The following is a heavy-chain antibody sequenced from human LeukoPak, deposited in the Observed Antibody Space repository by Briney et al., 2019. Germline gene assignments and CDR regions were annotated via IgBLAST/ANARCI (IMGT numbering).Heavy chain of an antibody. CDR3: ARDGSDDAFDI. D-gene: IGHD3-10*01. V-gene: IGHV4-31*03. Sequence: PSETLCLTCTVSGGSISSGGYYWSWIRQHPGKGLEWIGYIYYSGSTYYNPSLKSRVTISVDTSKNQFSLKLSSVTAADTAVYYCARDGSDDAFDIWGQGTMVTVSS. J-gene: IGHJ3*02. CDR1: GGSISSGGYY. CDR2: IYYSGST.